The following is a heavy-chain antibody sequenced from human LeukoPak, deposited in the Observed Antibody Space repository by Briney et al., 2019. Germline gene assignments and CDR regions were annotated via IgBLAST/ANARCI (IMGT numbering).Heavy chain of an antibody. Sequence: PGGSLRLSCAASGFTVSSKYMSWVRQAPGKGLEWVSVIYSGDTTYYADSVKGRFTISRDNSKNTLYLQMNSLRGEDAAVYYCARPSGSYWYFDLWGRGTLVTVSS. D-gene: IGHD6-25*01. J-gene: IGHJ2*01. CDR1: GFTVSSKY. CDR3: ARPSGSYWYFDL. CDR2: IYSGDTT. V-gene: IGHV3-53*01.